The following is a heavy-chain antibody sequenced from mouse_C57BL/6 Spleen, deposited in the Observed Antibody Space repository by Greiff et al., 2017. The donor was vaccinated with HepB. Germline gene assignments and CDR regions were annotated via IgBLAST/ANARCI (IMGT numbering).Heavy chain of an antibody. CDR1: GYAFSSSW. D-gene: IGHD6-1*01. CDR2: IYPGDGDT. V-gene: IGHV1-82*01. J-gene: IGHJ4*01. CDR3: ASCSSLFYYAMDY. Sequence: QVQLQQSGPELVKPGASVKISCKASGYAFSSSWMNGVKQRPGKGLEWIGRIYPGDGDTNYNGKFKGKATLTADKSSSTAYMQLSSLTSEDSAVYFCASCSSLFYYAMDYWGQGTSVTVSS.